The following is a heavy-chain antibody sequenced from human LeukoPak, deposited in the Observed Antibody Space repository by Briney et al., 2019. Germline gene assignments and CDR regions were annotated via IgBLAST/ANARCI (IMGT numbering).Heavy chain of an antibody. CDR3: ARDLGSRDGYNPPNLFDS. V-gene: IGHV1-2*02. CDR1: GYTFTGYY. J-gene: IGHJ4*02. Sequence: GASVKVSCKASGYTFTGYYMHWVRQAPGQGLEWMGWINPNSGGTNYAQKFQGRVTMTRDTSISTAYMELSRLRSDDTAVYYCARDLGSRDGYNPPNLFDSWGQGTLVTVSS. CDR2: INPNSGGT. D-gene: IGHD5-24*01.